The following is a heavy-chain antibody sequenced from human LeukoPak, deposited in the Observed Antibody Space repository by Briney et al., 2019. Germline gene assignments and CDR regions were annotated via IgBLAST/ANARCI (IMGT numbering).Heavy chain of an antibody. Sequence: GSLRLSCAASGFTFRSYSMNWVRQAPGKGLEWVSFISDSATTIYYVDSVKGRFTISRDNAKNSLYLQMNSLRDEDTAVYYCARSRPLRGVTVDYWGQGTLVTVSS. CDR3: ARSRPLRGVTVDY. CDR1: GFTFRSYS. CDR2: ISDSATTI. D-gene: IGHD3-10*01. V-gene: IGHV3-48*02. J-gene: IGHJ4*02.